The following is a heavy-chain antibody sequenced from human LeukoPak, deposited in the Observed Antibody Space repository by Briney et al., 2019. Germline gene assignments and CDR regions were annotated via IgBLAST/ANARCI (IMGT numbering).Heavy chain of an antibody. V-gene: IGHV3-30*07. Sequence: PGRSLRLSCAASGFTFSSYAMHWVRQAPGKGLEWVAVISYDGSNKYYADSVKGRFTISRDNSKNTLYLQMNSLRAEDTAVYYCARDNQLPEYYYYYGMDVWGQGTTVTVSS. D-gene: IGHD2-2*01. J-gene: IGHJ6*02. CDR3: ARDNQLPEYYYYYGMDV. CDR1: GFTFSSYA. CDR2: ISYDGSNK.